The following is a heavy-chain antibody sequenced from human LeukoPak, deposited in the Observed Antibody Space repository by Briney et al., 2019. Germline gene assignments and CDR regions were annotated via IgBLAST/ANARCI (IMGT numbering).Heavy chain of an antibody. CDR1: GGSTSSYY. J-gene: IGHJ4*02. Sequence: PSETLSLTCTVPGGSTSSYYWSWIRQPPGKGLGRIGYIYYSGSTNYNPSLKSRVTISVDTSKNQFSLKLSSVTAADTAVYYCARQSRPGVATIRGYWGQGTLVTVSS. D-gene: IGHD5-24*01. CDR2: IYYSGST. V-gene: IGHV4-59*08. CDR3: ARQSRPGVATIRGY.